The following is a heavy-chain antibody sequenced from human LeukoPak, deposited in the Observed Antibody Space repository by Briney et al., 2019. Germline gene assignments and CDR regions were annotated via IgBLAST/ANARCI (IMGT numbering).Heavy chain of an antibody. V-gene: IGHV3-11*01. D-gene: IGHD2-2*01. J-gene: IGHJ3*02. CDR2: STTGGTT. Sequence: STTGGTTYYADSVRGRFTISRDNAKNSLYLQMNSLRAEDTALYYCAKVPAATRGAFDIWGQGTMVTVSS. CDR3: AKVPAATRGAFDI.